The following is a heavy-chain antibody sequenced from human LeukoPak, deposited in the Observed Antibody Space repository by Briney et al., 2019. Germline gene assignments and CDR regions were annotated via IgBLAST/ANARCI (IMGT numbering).Heavy chain of an antibody. J-gene: IGHJ4*02. CDR1: GYTFTSYG. CDR2: ISAYNGNT. V-gene: IGHV1-18*01. Sequence: ASVKVSCKASGYTFTSYGISWVRQAPGQGLEWMGWISAYNGNTNYAQKLQGRVTMTTDTSTSTAYMELTSLRSDDTAVYYCARDGYHDSSGYYLQFDYWGQGTLVTVSS. D-gene: IGHD3-22*01. CDR3: ARDGYHDSSGYYLQFDY.